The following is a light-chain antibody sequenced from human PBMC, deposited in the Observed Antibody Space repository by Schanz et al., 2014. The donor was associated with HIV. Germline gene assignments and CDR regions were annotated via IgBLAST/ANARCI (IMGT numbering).Light chain of an antibody. V-gene: IGLV1-44*01. J-gene: IGLJ2*01. CDR2: SDN. Sequence: QSVLTQPPSASGNPGQRVTISCSGSSSNVGSNTVNWHQQLPGTAPKLLIYSDNQRPSGVPDRFSGSKSGTSASLAINGLQSEDEADYYCSSYTSSSTLVVFGGGTKLTVL. CDR1: SSNVGSNT. CDR3: SSYTSSSTLVV.